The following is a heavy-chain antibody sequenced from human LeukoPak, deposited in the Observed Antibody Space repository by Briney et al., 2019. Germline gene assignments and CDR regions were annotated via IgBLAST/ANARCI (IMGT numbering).Heavy chain of an antibody. CDR3: ARSYDSSGYYPH. V-gene: IGHV1-69*05. CDR1: GGTFSSYA. Sequence: SVKVSCKASGGTFSSYAISWVRQAPGQGLEWIGGIIPIFGTANCAQKFQGRVTITTDESTSTAYMELSSLRSEDTAVYYCARSYDSSGYYPHWGQGTLVTVSS. D-gene: IGHD3-22*01. J-gene: IGHJ4*02. CDR2: IIPIFGTA.